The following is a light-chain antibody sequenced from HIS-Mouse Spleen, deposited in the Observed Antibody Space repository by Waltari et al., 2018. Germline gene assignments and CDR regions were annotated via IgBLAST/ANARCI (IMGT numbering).Light chain of an antibody. CDR3: QQYYSTPYT. CDR2: WAS. Sequence: DIVMTQSPDSLAVSLGERATINCKSSQSVLYSSNNKNYLAWYQQKPGQPPKPLIYWASTRESGVPDRFSGSGSATDFTLTIRSLQAEDVAVYYCQQYYSTPYTFGQGTKLEIK. V-gene: IGKV4-1*01. CDR1: QSVLYSSNNKNY. J-gene: IGKJ2*01.